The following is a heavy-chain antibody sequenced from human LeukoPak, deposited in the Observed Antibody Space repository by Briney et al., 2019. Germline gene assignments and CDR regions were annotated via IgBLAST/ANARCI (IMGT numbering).Heavy chain of an antibody. CDR2: MNPNSGNT. J-gene: IGHJ4*02. Sequence: ASVKVSCKASGYTFTSYDINWVRQAPAQGLEWMGWMNPNSGNTGYAQKFHGRVTMTRNTSISTAYMELSSLRSEDTAVYYCARERPKVRVVVDYWGQGTLVTVSS. D-gene: IGHD3-10*01. V-gene: IGHV1-8*01. CDR1: GYTFTSYD. CDR3: ARERPKVRVVVDY.